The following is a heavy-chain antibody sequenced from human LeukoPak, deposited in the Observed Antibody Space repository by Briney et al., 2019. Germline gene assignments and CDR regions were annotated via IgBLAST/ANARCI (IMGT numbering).Heavy chain of an antibody. J-gene: IGHJ3*02. Sequence: ASVKVSCKASGYTFTSYGISWVRQAPGQGLEWMGWISAYNRNTNYAQKLQGRVTMTTDTSTSTAYMELRSLRSDDTAVYYCARVRHSYGRGAFDIWGQGTMVTVSS. CDR3: ARVRHSYGRGAFDI. V-gene: IGHV1-18*01. D-gene: IGHD5-18*01. CDR1: GYTFTSYG. CDR2: ISAYNRNT.